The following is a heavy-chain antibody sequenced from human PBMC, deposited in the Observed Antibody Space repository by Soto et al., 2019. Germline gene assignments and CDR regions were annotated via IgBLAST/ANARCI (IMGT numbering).Heavy chain of an antibody. V-gene: IGHV3-23*01. CDR1: GFTFSSYA. J-gene: IGHJ4*02. D-gene: IGHD3-22*01. Sequence: GGSLRLSCAASGFTFSSYAMSWVRQAPGKGLEWVSAISGSGGSTYYADSVKGRFTISRDNSKNTLYLQMNSLRAEDTAVYYCAKSSTYYYDSSGSDTHDWGQGTLVTVSS. CDR2: ISGSGGST. CDR3: AKSSTYYYDSSGSDTHD.